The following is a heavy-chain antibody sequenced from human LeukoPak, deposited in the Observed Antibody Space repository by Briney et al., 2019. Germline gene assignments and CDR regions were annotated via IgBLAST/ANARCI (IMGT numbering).Heavy chain of an antibody. J-gene: IGHJ4*02. D-gene: IGHD2/OR15-2a*01. CDR2: INGDGSST. CDR3: SRGTFPYSSDN. CDR1: GFIFSNYY. V-gene: IGHV3-74*01. Sequence: GGSLRLSCAASGFIFSNYYMHWVRQAPGKGLLWISHINGDGSSTGYADSVKGRFTISRDNAKNILYLQMNSLSAEDTAVYYCSRGTFPYSSDNWGQGAPVTVSS.